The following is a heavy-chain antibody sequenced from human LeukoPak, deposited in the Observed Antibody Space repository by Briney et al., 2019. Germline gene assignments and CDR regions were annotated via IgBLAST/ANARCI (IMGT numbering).Heavy chain of an antibody. D-gene: IGHD3-10*01. CDR3: ARDGLWFGELQFDY. J-gene: IGHJ4*02. CDR1: GGSISSYY. V-gene: IGHV4-4*07. Sequence: SETLSLTCTVSGGSISSYYWSWIRQPAGKGLEWIGRIYTSGSTNYNPSLKSRVTMSVDTSKNQFSLKLSSVTAADTAVYYCARDGLWFGELQFDYWGQGTVVTVSS. CDR2: IYTSGST.